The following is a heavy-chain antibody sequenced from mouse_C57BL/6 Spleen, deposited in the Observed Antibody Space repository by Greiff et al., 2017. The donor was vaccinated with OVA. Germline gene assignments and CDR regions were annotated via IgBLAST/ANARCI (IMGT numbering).Heavy chain of an antibody. CDR1: GYSITSGYY. CDR3: ARDYYGSPV. V-gene: IGHV3-6*01. CDR2: ISYDGSN. J-gene: IGHJ1*03. Sequence: EVQLVESGPGLVKPSQSLSLTCSVTGYSITSGYYWNWIRQFPGNKLEWMGYISYDGSNNYNPSLKNRISITRDTSKNQFFLKLNSVTTEDTATYYCARDYYGSPVWGTGTTVTVSS. D-gene: IGHD1-1*01.